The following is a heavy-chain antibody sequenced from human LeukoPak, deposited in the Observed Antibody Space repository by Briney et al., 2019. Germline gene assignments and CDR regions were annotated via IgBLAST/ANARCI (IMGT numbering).Heavy chain of an antibody. CDR2: INRSGGST. V-gene: IGHV1-46*03. J-gene: IGHJ4*02. CDR1: GYTFTSYY. D-gene: IGHD2-2*01. Sequence: GSVKVSCQASGYTFTSYYMHWVRQAPGKGLEWMGIINRSGGSTSYAHKFQGRVAMTRDTSKSTVYMELSSLRSEDTAVYYCASWYCSSTSCFDYWGQGTLVTVSS. CDR3: ASWYCSSTSCFDY.